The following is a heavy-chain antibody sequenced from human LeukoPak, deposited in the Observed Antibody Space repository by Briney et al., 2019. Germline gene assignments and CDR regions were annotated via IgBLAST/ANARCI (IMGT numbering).Heavy chain of an antibody. CDR2: INPNGGGT. Sequence: ASVKVSCQASGYTFTGYYMHWVRQAPGQGLEWMGWINPNGGGTNYAQKFQGRVTMTRDTSISTAYMELSRLRSDDTAVYYCVRNYYGSGSYYKFLFDYWGQGTLVTVSS. CDR3: VRNYYGSGSYYKFLFDY. J-gene: IGHJ4*02. CDR1: GYTFTGYY. V-gene: IGHV1-2*02. D-gene: IGHD3-10*01.